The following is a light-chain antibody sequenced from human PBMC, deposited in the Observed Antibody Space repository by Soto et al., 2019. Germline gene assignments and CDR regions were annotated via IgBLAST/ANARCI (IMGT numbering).Light chain of an antibody. CDR1: SSDVVGYNY. Sequence: QSALTQPASVSGSPGQSITISCTGTSSDVVGYNYVSWYQQHPGKAPKLMIYDVSNRPSGVSNRFSGSKSGNTASLTISGLQAEDEADYYCSSYTSSSTPYVFGTGTQLTVL. CDR3: SSYTSSSTPYV. V-gene: IGLV2-14*01. CDR2: DVS. J-gene: IGLJ1*01.